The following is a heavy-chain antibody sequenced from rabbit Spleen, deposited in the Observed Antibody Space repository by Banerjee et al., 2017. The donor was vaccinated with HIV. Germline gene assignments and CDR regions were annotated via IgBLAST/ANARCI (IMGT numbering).Heavy chain of an antibody. V-gene: IGHV1S40*01. CDR1: GIDFGSFYW. CDR2: IYTISDIT. Sequence: QSLEESGGDLVKPGASLTLTCTASGIDFGSFYWICWVRQAPGKGLEWIGCIYTISDITYYASWAKGRFTISKTSSTTVTLQMTSLTAADTATYFCARDSPSGSASGDFDLWGQGTLVTVS. J-gene: IGHJ3*01. CDR3: ARDSPSGSASGDFDL. D-gene: IGHD1-1*01.